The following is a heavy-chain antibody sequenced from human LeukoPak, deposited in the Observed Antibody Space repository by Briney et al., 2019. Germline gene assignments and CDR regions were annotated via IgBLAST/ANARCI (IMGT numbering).Heavy chain of an antibody. Sequence: SETLSLTCAVYGGSFSGYYWSWIRQPPGKGLEWIGEINHSGSTNYNPSLKSRVTISVDTSKNQFSLELSSVTAADTAVYYCARAWSYYYDSSGWELFDYWGQGTLVTVSS. CDR1: GGSFSGYY. D-gene: IGHD3-22*01. J-gene: IGHJ4*02. CDR2: INHSGST. V-gene: IGHV4-34*01. CDR3: ARAWSYYYDSSGWELFDY.